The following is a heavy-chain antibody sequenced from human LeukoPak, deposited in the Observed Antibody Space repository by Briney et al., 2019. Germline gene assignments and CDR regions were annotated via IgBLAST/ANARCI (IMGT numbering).Heavy chain of an antibody. D-gene: IGHD6-19*01. CDR3: ARDRSGWYGQEY. V-gene: IGHV4-4*07. J-gene: IGHJ4*02. CDR1: GGSISSYY. Sequence: SETRSLTCTVSGGSISSYYWSWIRQPAGKGLEWIGRIYSTGSTNYNPSLKSRVTISVDNSKNQFSLKLSSVTAADTAVYYCARDRSGWYGQEYWGQGNLVTVS. CDR2: IYSTGST.